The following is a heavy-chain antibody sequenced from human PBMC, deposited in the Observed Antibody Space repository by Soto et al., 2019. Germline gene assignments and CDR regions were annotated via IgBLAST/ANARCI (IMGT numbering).Heavy chain of an antibody. CDR3: ARDNYYYDSSGPDAFDI. J-gene: IGHJ3*02. V-gene: IGHV4-61*01. D-gene: IGHD3-22*01. CDR2: IYYRGST. CDR1: GGSVSSGSYY. Sequence: QVQLQESGPGLVKPSETLSLTCTVSGGSVSSGSYYWSWIRQPPGKGLEWIGYIYYRGSTNYNPPLTSRVTITVDTSKNQFSLKLSSVTAADTAVYYCARDNYYYDSSGPDAFDIWGQGTMVTVSS.